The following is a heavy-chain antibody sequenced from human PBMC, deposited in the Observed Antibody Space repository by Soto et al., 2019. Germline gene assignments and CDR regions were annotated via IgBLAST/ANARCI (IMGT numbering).Heavy chain of an antibody. CDR1: GGSISSGDCY. J-gene: IGHJ4*02. CDR3: ARGGGSPYHNHEFDF. V-gene: IGHV4-61*08. CDR2: INHSGST. D-gene: IGHD6-13*01. Sequence: SEPLSLTCTVSGGSISSGDCYWSGIRQPPGKGLEWIGYINHSGSTNYNPSLKSRVTISADASKNQFSLTLNSVTAADTAVYHCARGGGSPYHNHEFDFWGQGTLVTVSS.